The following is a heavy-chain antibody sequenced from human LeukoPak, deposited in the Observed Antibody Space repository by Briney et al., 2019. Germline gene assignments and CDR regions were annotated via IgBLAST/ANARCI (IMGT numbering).Heavy chain of an antibody. V-gene: IGHV1-2*02. CDR2: INPNSGGT. D-gene: IGHD3-10*01. CDR3: ARVEVHPRRYFYYMDV. CDR1: GYTFTGYY. Sequence: GASVKVSCKASGYTFTGYYMHWVRQAPGQGLEWMGWINPNSGGTNYAQKFQGRVTMTRDTSISTAYMELSRLRSDDTAVYYCARVEVHPRRYFYYMDVWGKGTTVTISS. J-gene: IGHJ6*03.